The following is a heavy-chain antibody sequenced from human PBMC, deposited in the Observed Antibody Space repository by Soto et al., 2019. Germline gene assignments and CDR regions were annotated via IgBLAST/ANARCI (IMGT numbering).Heavy chain of an antibody. J-gene: IGHJ4*02. CDR3: ASGIQLWLRRINNGYSG. D-gene: IGHD5-18*01. V-gene: IGHV1-69*12. Sequence: QVQLVQSGAEVKKPESSVEVSCKAPGGTFSTYAISWVRQAPGQGLEWMGGIIPMFGTANYAQRFQDRVTITADESTNTVYVERLSLRSEDTAVYFCASGIQLWLRRINNGYSGWGQGTLVTVSS. CDR1: GGTFSTYA. CDR2: IIPMFGTA.